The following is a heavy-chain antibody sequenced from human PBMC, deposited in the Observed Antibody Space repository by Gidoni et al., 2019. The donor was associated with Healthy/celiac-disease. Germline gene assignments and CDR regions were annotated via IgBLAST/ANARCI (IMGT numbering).Heavy chain of an antibody. V-gene: IGHV1-46*03. CDR2: INPSGGST. CDR3: ARGREGALRYYYYYGMDV. D-gene: IGHD2-21*02. CDR1: GYTFTSYY. Sequence: QVQLVQSGAEVTKPGASVKVSCKASGYTFTSYYMPWVRQAPGQGLEWMGIINPSGGSTSYAQKFQGRVTMTRDTSTSTVYMELSSLRSEDTAVYYCARGREGALRYYYYYGMDVWGQGTTVTVSS. J-gene: IGHJ6*02.